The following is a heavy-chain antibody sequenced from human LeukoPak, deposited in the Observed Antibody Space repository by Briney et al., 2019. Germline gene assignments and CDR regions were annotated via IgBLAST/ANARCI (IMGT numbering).Heavy chain of an antibody. V-gene: IGHV1-2*02. CDR2: INPNSGGT. CDR3: ARGYYYDSTTLYFDY. D-gene: IGHD3-22*01. J-gene: IGHJ4*02. Sequence: ASVKVSCKASGYTFTGYYMHWVRQAPGQGLEWMGWINPNSGGTNYAQKFQGRVTMTRDTSISTAYMELSRLRSDDTAVYYCARGYYYDSTTLYFDYWGQGTLGTVSS. CDR1: GYTFTGYY.